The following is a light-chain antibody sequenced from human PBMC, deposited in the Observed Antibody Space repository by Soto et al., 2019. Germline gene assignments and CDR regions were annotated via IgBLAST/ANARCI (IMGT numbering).Light chain of an antibody. CDR3: QQRSNWPPSIT. J-gene: IGKJ5*01. CDR1: QSVSSY. Sequence: EIVLTQSPANLSLSPGERATLSCRASQSVSSYLAWYQQKPGQAPRLLIYDASHRATGIPARFSGSGSGTDFALTISSLEPEDFAVYYCQQRSNWPPSITFGQGTRLEIK. V-gene: IGKV3-11*01. CDR2: DAS.